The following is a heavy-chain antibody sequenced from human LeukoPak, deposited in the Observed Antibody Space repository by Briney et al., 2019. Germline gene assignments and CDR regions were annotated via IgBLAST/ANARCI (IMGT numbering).Heavy chain of an antibody. V-gene: IGHV4-59*01. J-gene: IGHJ4*02. CDR2: IYYSGST. CDR1: GGSLSSYY. Sequence: SETLSLTCTVSGGSLSSYYWTWIRQPPGTGLEWIGYIYYSGSTNSTPSLKSRVTISVYTSKNQCSLNLSSVTAADTAVYYCARVDPDSSSTLEVFDYWGQGTLVTVSS. CDR3: ARVDPDSSSTLEVFDY. D-gene: IGHD6-6*01.